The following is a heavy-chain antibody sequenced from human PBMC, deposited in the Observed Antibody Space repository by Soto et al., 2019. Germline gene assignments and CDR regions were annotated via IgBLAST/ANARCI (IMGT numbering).Heavy chain of an antibody. J-gene: IGHJ4*02. CDR1: GYTFTSYG. Sequence: QVQLVQSGPEVKKPGASVKVSCKTSGYTFTSYGISWVRQAPGQGLEWMGWITTDKGKTTYAQKSQGRVTMTTDTSTSTAYMELRSLTSDDTAVYYCATRSPALDYWGQGTLVTVSS. V-gene: IGHV1-18*01. CDR2: ITTDKGKT. CDR3: ATRSPALDY.